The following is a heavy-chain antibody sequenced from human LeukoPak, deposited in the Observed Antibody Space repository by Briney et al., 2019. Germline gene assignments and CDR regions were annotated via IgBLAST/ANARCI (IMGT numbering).Heavy chain of an antibody. Sequence: GGSLRLSCAASGFTFSSYSMNWVRQAPGKGLEWVGRIKSKTDGGTTDYAAPVKGRFTISRDDSKNTLYLQMNSLKTEDTAVYYCTTAATGIAAAGGLYDYWGQGTLVTVSS. CDR1: GFTFSSYS. CDR2: IKSKTDGGTT. CDR3: TTAATGIAAAGGLYDY. J-gene: IGHJ4*02. V-gene: IGHV3-15*01. D-gene: IGHD6-13*01.